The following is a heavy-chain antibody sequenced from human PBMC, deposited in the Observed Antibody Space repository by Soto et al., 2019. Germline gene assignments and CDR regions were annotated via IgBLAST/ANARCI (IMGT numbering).Heavy chain of an antibody. D-gene: IGHD6-19*01. J-gene: IGHJ4*02. CDR1: GYTFTSYY. Sequence: ASVKVSCKASGYTFTSYYMHWVRQAPGQGLEWMGIINPGVGSTGSASYAQKFQGRVTMTRDTSTSTVYMELSSLTSGHTAVYYCAREIAVAGTLDYWGQGTLVTVSS. CDR2: INPGVGSTGSA. CDR3: AREIAVAGTLDY. V-gene: IGHV1-46*01.